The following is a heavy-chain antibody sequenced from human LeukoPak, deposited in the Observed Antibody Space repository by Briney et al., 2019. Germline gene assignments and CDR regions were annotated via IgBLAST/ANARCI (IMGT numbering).Heavy chain of an antibody. CDR3: AKDGGLWVSAHWGDS. V-gene: IGHV3-23*01. J-gene: IGHJ4*02. CDR1: GFTFSSYT. D-gene: IGHD7-27*01. CDR2: ITTSDGNT. Sequence: GGSLRLSCAASGFTFSSYTMSWVRQAPGKGLEWVSTITTSDGNTYYADSAKGRFTVSRDNSKNTLFLQMNSLRAEDTAVYYCAKDGGLWVSAHWGDSWGRGTLVTVSS.